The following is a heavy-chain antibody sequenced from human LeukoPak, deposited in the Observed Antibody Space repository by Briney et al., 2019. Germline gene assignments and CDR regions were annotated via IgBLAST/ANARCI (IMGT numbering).Heavy chain of an antibody. D-gene: IGHD1-26*01. CDR2: INPNSGGT. Sequence: ASVKVSCKASGYTFTGYYMHWVRQAPGQGLEWMGWINPNSGGTNYAQKFQGRVTMTRNTSISTAYMELSSLRSEDTAVYYCARELTVGAGDAFDIWGQGTMVTVSS. J-gene: IGHJ3*02. V-gene: IGHV1-2*02. CDR3: ARELTVGAGDAFDI. CDR1: GYTFTGYY.